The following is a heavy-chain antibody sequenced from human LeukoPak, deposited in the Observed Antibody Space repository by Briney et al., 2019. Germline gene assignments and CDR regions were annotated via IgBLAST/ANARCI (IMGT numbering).Heavy chain of an antibody. Sequence: SETLSLTCTVSGGSISSYYWSWIRQPPGKGLEWIGYIYYSGSTNYNPSLKSRVTISVDTSKNQFSLKLSSVTAADTAVYYCARVGGAYCGGDCYSWGQGTLVTVSS. D-gene: IGHD2-21*02. CDR2: IYYSGST. V-gene: IGHV4-59*01. J-gene: IGHJ4*02. CDR3: ARVGGAYCGGDCYS. CDR1: GGSISSYY.